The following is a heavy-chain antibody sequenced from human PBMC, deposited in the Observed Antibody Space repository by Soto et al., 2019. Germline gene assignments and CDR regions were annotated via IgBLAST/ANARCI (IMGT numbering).Heavy chain of an antibody. CDR2: IRSKANSYAT. D-gene: IGHD3-10*01. J-gene: IGHJ4*02. V-gene: IGHV3-73*01. Sequence: PGGSLRLSCAASGFTFDTYWMNWVRQASGKGLEWVGRIRSKANSYATAYAASVKGRFTISRDDSKNTAYLQMNSLKTEDTAVYYCTRHGISDYYGSGSPWDYWGQGTLVTVSS. CDR3: TRHGISDYYGSGSPWDY. CDR1: GFTFDTYW.